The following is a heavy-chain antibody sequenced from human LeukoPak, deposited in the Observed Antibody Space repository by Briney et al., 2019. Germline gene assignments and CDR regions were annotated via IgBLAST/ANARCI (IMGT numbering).Heavy chain of an antibody. CDR3: ARLGGENF. V-gene: IGHV4-4*07. D-gene: IGHD3-10*01. J-gene: IGHJ4*02. Sequence: SETLSLTCSVSGDSISSYYWTWIRQPAGKGLEWIGRINTSGSINYNPSLKSRVTMSVDTSKNQFSLNLSSVTAADTAVYYCARLGGENFWGQGTLVTVSS. CDR2: INTSGSI. CDR1: GDSISSYY.